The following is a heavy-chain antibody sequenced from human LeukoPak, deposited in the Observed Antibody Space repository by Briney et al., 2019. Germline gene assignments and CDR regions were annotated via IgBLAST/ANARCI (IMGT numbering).Heavy chain of an antibody. Sequence: PSETLSLTCAVYGGSFSGCYWKWIRQSPGKGLERIGEMNPGGNIDYNPSLKSRVTISVDTSRNQFSLKLNSATAADTAVYYCARRTYYYDDTARAREDWGQGTLVTVSS. J-gene: IGHJ4*02. CDR3: ARRTYYYDDTARARED. CDR1: GGSFSGCY. D-gene: IGHD3-22*01. CDR2: MNPGGNI. V-gene: IGHV4-34*01.